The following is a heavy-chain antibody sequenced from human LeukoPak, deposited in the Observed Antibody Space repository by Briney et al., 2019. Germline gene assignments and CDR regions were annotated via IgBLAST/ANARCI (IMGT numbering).Heavy chain of an antibody. CDR3: ARGNPRIAAADY. Sequence: RASVKVSCKASGYTFTSYDINWVRQATGQGLEWMGWMNPNSGNTGYAQKFQGRVTITRNTSISTAYMELSSLRSEDTAVYYCARGNPRIAAADYWGQGTLVTVSS. V-gene: IGHV1-8*03. CDR2: MNPNSGNT. CDR1: GYTFTSYD. D-gene: IGHD6-13*01. J-gene: IGHJ4*02.